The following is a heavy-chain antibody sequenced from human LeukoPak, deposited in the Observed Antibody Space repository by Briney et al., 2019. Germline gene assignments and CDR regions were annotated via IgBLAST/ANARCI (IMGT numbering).Heavy chain of an antibody. Sequence: SETLSLTCTVSGYSISSGYYWGWIRLPPGKGLQWIGSIYHSGSTYYNPSLKSRVTISVDTSKNQFSLKLSSVTAADTAVYYCAKGYCRGNSCYDDRGAFDYWGQGTLVTVSS. D-gene: IGHD2-2*01. V-gene: IGHV4-38-2*02. J-gene: IGHJ4*02. CDR1: GYSISSGYY. CDR2: IYHSGST. CDR3: AKGYCRGNSCYDDRGAFDY.